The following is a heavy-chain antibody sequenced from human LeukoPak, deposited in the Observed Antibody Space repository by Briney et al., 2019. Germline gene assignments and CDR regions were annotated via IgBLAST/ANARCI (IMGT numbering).Heavy chain of an antibody. D-gene: IGHD6-19*01. CDR2: INPNSGGT. CDR3: ARASAVAGTSDWFDP. CDR1: GYTFTGYY. Sequence: ASVKVSCKASGYTFTGYYMHWVRQAPGQGLEWMGWINPNSGGTNYAQKFQGRVTMTRDTSISTAYMELSRLRSDDTAVYYCARASAVAGTSDWFDPRGQGTLVTVSS. V-gene: IGHV1-2*02. J-gene: IGHJ5*02.